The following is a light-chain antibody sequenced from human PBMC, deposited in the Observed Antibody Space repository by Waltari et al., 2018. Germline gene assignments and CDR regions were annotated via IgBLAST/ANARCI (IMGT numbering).Light chain of an antibody. CDR1: QSIDKF. V-gene: IGKV1-39*01. Sequence: DIQMTQSPSSLSASVGDRVTITCRASQSIDKFLNWYQQKPGKAPKLLIDGASSLQSGVPSRFSGSGSGTDFTVTITSLQPEDCATYYCQQTYNTWTFGGGTKVEIK. J-gene: IGKJ1*01. CDR2: GAS. CDR3: QQTYNTWT.